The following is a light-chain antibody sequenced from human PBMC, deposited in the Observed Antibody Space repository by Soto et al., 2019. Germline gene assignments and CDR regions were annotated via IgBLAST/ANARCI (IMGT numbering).Light chain of an antibody. CDR1: QRGFSTY. Sequence: EIVLPQSPDTLSLSPGERATLSCRASQRGFSTYLAWFQQKPGQAPRLLLYGASTRDAGVPDRFSGSGSATDFTLTIGRLEPEDFAVYYCHQYGNSPWTLGQGTLVE. J-gene: IGKJ1*01. V-gene: IGKV3-20*01. CDR2: GAS. CDR3: HQYGNSPWT.